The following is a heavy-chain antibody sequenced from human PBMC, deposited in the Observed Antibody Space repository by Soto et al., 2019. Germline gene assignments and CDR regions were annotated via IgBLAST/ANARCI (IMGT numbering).Heavy chain of an antibody. CDR3: ATRHLSYCSGGTCNPFDF. Sequence: GVLRLSCGASGFTFTTYAMSGVRQAPGKGLEWVSTISVSGDTTYYADSVKGRFAVSRDNSKNTIYLQMNSLRAEDTAIYHCATRHLSYCSGGTCNPFDFWGQGTLVTVSS. V-gene: IGHV3-23*01. CDR2: ISVSGDTT. D-gene: IGHD2-15*01. J-gene: IGHJ4*02. CDR1: GFTFTTYA.